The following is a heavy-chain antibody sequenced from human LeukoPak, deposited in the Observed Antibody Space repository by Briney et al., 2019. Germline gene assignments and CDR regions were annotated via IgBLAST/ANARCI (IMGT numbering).Heavy chain of an antibody. CDR2: IYYSGST. D-gene: IGHD3-10*01. V-gene: IGHV4-30-4*01. J-gene: IGHJ4*02. CDR3: ARGMSTVRGVIGD. CDR1: GGSISSGDYY. Sequence: PSQTLSLTCTVSGGSISSGDYYWSWIRQPPGKGLEWIGYIYYSGSTYYNPSLKSRVTISVDTSKNQFSLKLSSVTAADTAVYYCARGMSTVRGVIGDWGQGTLVTVSS.